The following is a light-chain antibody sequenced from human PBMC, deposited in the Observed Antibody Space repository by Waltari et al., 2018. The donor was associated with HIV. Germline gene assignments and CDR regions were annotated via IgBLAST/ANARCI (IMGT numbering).Light chain of an antibody. V-gene: IGLV1-44*01. CDR3: AAWDVSLIWV. J-gene: IGLJ3*02. CDR2: SNN. Sequence: QSVLTQPPSASGTPGQRVTISCSGSSSNIGSNTVNWYQQLPGTAPKLLIYSNNQRPSGCPDRFSGSKSGTAASLAISGLQSEDEADYYCAAWDVSLIWVFGGGTKLTVL. CDR1: SSNIGSNT.